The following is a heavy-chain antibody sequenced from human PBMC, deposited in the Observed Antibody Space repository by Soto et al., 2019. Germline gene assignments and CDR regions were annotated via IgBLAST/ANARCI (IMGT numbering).Heavy chain of an antibody. D-gene: IGHD6-13*01. CDR1: GYTFTSYY. CDR2: INPSGGST. J-gene: IGHJ6*02. Sequence: ASVKVSCKASGYTFTSYYMHWVRQAPGQGLEWMGIINPSGGSTSYAQKFQGRVTMTRDTSTSTVYMELSSLRSEDTAVYYCARDRVHSTTFYYYGMDVWGQGTTVTVSS. V-gene: IGHV1-46*01. CDR3: ARDRVHSTTFYYYGMDV.